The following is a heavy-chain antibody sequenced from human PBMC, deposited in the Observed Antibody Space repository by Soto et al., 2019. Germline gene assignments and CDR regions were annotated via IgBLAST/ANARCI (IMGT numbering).Heavy chain of an antibody. Sequence: PSETLSLTCAVSGYSISSGYYWGWIRQPPGKGLEWIGSIYHSGSTYYNPSLKSRVTISVDTSKNQFSLKLSSVTAADTAVYYCAYARGPLYGSDYEDYWGQGTLVTVSS. J-gene: IGHJ4*02. CDR1: GYSISSGYY. D-gene: IGHD3-10*01. CDR3: AYARGPLYGSDYEDY. CDR2: IYHSGST. V-gene: IGHV4-38-2*01.